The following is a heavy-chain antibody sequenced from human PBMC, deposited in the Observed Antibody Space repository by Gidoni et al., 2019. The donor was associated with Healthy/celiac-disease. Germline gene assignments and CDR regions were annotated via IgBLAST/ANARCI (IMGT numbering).Heavy chain of an antibody. CDR2: ISAYNGNT. D-gene: IGHD3-9*01. Sequence: QVQLVQSGAEVNKPGASVKVSCKASGYTFASIFLTKSTKLTCLVTDLEWMGGISAYNGNTNYAQKLQGRVTMTTDTSTSTAYMELRSLRSDDTAGYYCAREVRENFDWPTDAFDIWGQGTMVTVSS. CDR3: AREVRENFDWPTDAFDI. J-gene: IGHJ3*02. V-gene: IGHV1-18*04. CDR1: GYTFASIF.